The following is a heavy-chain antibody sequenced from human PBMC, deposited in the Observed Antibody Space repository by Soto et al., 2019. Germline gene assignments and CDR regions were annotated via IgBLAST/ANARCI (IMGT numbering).Heavy chain of an antibody. V-gene: IGHV3-23*01. CDR2: VSGNGGET. CDR1: GLKFRNYA. J-gene: IGHJ4*02. CDR3: AKWGHRSFFDY. Sequence: EVQLLESGGGLVQPGGSLRLSCAASGLKFRNYAMTWVRQAPGKGPEWVSAVSGNGGETYYADSVKGRFTISRDNSKDSFYLIWKSMIVEDTDVYYCAKWGHRSFFDYWGQGNPVAVS. D-gene: IGHD3-16*01.